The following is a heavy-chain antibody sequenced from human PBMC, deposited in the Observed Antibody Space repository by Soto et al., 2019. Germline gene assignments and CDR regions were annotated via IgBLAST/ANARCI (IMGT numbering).Heavy chain of an antibody. CDR2: ISSNGGST. V-gene: IGHV3-64D*06. CDR3: VNDQGLIVGASYYYYYGMDV. Sequence: PGGSLRLSCSASGFTFSSYAMHWVRQAPGKGLEYVSAISSNGGSTYYADSVKGRFTISRDNSKNTLYLQMSSLRAEDTAVYYCVNDQGLIVGASYYYYYGMDVWGQGTTVTVSS. J-gene: IGHJ6*02. CDR1: GFTFSSYA. D-gene: IGHD1-26*01.